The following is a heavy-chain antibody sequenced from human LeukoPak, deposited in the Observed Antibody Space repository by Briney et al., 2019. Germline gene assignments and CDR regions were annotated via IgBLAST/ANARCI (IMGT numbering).Heavy chain of an antibody. J-gene: IGHJ4*02. CDR1: GGTFSSYA. CDR2: IIPIFGTA. CDR3: ARAQTYYYDSSGYYYGY. V-gene: IGHV1-69*13. Sequence: GASVKVSCKASGGTFSSYAISWVRQAPGQGLEWMGGIIPIFGTANYAQKFQSRVTITADESTSTAYMELSSLRSEDTAVYYCARAQTYYYDSSGYYYGYWGQGTLVTVSS. D-gene: IGHD3-22*01.